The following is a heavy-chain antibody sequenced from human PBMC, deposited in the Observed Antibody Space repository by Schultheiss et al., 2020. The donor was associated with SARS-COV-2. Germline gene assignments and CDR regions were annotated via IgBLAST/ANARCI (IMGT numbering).Heavy chain of an antibody. D-gene: IGHD1/OR15-1a*01. Sequence: GESLKISCKASGYTFTRFYIHWVRQAPGQGLEWMGIINPSGGSTSYAQKFQGRVTMTRDTSTSTVYMELSSLRSEDTAVYYCARREREQVLGADYYYYGMDVWGQGTTVTVSS. CDR3: ARREREQVLGADYYYYGMDV. J-gene: IGHJ6*02. CDR2: INPSGGST. CDR1: GYTFTRFY. V-gene: IGHV1-46*01.